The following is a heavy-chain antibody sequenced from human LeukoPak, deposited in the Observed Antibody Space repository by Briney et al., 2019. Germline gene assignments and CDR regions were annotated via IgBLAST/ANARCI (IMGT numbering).Heavy chain of an antibody. D-gene: IGHD1-26*01. CDR1: GGSISSYY. CDR3: ARHYSGIPTRGQHYFDY. CDR2: IYYSGST. V-gene: IGHV4-59*08. Sequence: SETLSLTCTVSGGSISSYYWSWIRQPPGKGLGWIGYIYYSGSTNYNPSLKSRVTISVDTSKNQFSLKLSSVTAADTAVYYCARHYSGIPTRGQHYFDYWGQGTLVTVSS. J-gene: IGHJ4*02.